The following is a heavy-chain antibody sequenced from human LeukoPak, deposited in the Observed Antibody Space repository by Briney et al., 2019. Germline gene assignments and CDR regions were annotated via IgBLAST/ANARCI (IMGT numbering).Heavy chain of an antibody. CDR2: FDPEDGGT. V-gene: IGHV1-24*01. CDR3: ATWYYYDSSDYYLADY. Sequence: ASVKVSCKVSGYTLTEFSMHWVRQAPRKGLEWMGGFDPEDGGTIYAQELQGRVTMTRDTSTDTAYMELSSLRSEDTAVYYCATWYYYDSSDYYLADYWGQGTLVTVSS. CDR1: GYTLTEFS. J-gene: IGHJ4*02. D-gene: IGHD3-22*01.